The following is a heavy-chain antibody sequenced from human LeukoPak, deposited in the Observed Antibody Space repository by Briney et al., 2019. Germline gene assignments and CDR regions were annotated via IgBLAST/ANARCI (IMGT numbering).Heavy chain of an antibody. CDR2: IIPIFGTA. J-gene: IGHJ3*02. Sequence: SVKVSCKASGGTFSSYAISWVRQARGQGLEWMGGIIPIFGTANYAQKFQGRVTITTDESTSTAYMELSSLRSEDTAVYYCARSPTYYYDSSGSLGAFDIWGQGTMVTVSS. V-gene: IGHV1-69*05. CDR1: GGTFSSYA. D-gene: IGHD3-22*01. CDR3: ARSPTYYYDSSGSLGAFDI.